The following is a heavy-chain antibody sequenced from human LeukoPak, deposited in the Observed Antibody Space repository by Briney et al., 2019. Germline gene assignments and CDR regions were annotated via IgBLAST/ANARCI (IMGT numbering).Heavy chain of an antibody. V-gene: IGHV3-48*03. D-gene: IGHD6-6*01. CDR3: ARSSIAAPDDAFDI. CDR1: GFTFSSYE. CDR2: ISSSGSTI. Sequence: GGSLRLSCAASGFTFSSYEMNWVRQAPGKGLEWVSYISSSGSTIYYADSVKGRFTISRDNAKNSLYLQMNSLRAEDTAVYYCARSSIAAPDDAFDIWGQGTMVTVSS. J-gene: IGHJ3*02.